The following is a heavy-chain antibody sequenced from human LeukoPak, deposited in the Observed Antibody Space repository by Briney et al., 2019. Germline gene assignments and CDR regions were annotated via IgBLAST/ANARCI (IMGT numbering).Heavy chain of an antibody. J-gene: IGHJ4*02. V-gene: IGHV3-23*01. D-gene: IGHD6-19*01. Sequence: GGSLRLSCGASGVTFSSYAMIWVRQAPGKGLEWGSAISGSGGSTYYADSVKGRFTIPRDNSKNTLYLQMKSRRAKDTAVYYCAKDRSGWYPPFDYWGQGTLVTVSS. CDR3: AKDRSGWYPPFDY. CDR2: ISGSGGST. CDR1: GVTFSSYA.